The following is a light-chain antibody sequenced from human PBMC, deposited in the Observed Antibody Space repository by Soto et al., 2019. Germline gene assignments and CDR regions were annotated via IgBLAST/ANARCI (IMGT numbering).Light chain of an antibody. Sequence: QSALTQPASVSGSPGQSITISCTGTSSDVGAYDLVSWYQQHPGTAPRLIIYENIRRPSTITSRFSGSKSGNTASLTISGLRAEDEATYHCCSYAGNRIFIFGGGTKVTVL. CDR1: SSDVGAYDL. J-gene: IGLJ2*01. CDR3: CSYAGNRIFI. V-gene: IGLV2-23*01. CDR2: ENI.